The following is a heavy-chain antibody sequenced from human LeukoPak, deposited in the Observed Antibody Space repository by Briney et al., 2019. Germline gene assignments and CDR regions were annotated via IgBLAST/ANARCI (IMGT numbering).Heavy chain of an antibody. CDR1: AGSFSGYY. J-gene: IGHJ3*01. CDR2: IYNSGST. Sequence: SETLSLTCALYAGSFSGYYRSCIRQPAGKGLEWIGRIYNSGSTNYNPSLKSRVTMSVDTSKNQFSLKLSSVTAADTAVYYCATRGAYGDYLAKWGQGTMVTVSS. V-gene: IGHV4-59*10. CDR3: ATRGAYGDYLAK. D-gene: IGHD4-17*01.